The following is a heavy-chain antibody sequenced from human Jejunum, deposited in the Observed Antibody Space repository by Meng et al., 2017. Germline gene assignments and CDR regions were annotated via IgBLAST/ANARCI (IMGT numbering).Heavy chain of an antibody. J-gene: IGHJ6*02. CDR3: ARDILTGRYGMDV. CDR1: GGSISSDY. V-gene: IGHV4-59*01. D-gene: IGHD3-9*01. CDR2: IYYSGNT. Sequence: QVQLQESGPGLVKPSETLSLPCTVSGGSISSDYWIWIRQPPGKGLEWIGYIYYSGNTNYNPSLKSRVTISLDTSKSQFSLKLSSVTAADTAVYYCARDILTGRYGMDVWGQGTTVTVSS.